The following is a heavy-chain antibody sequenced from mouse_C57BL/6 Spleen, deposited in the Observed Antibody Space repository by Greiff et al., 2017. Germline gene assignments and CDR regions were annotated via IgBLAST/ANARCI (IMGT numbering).Heavy chain of an antibody. J-gene: IGHJ4*01. CDR3: ARRLFYYGSSYLYAMDY. CDR1: GYTFTSYW. D-gene: IGHD1-1*01. V-gene: IGHV1-53*01. CDR2: INPSNGGT. Sequence: VQLQQPGTELVKPGASVKLSCKASGYTFTSYWMHWVKQRPGQGLEWIGNINPSNGGTNYNEKFKSKATLTVDKSSSTAYMQLSNLTSEDSAVYYCARRLFYYGSSYLYAMDYWGQGTSVTVSS.